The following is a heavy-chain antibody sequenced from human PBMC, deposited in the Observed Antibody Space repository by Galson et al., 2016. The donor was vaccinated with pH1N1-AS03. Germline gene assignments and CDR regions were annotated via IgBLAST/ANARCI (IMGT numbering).Heavy chain of an antibody. CDR1: GYAFTDYY. CDR3: VRGSPHISSTNYAFEF. CDR2: INTDRGGT. Sequence: SVKVSCKASGYAFTDYYMHLLRQAPGQGLEWMAWINTDRGGTDYAQKFQGRVTMTRDASNSTTYMELRSPRSADTAVYYCVRGSPHISSTNYAFEFWGRGTMVTVSS. D-gene: IGHD6-13*01. V-gene: IGHV1-2*02. J-gene: IGHJ3*01.